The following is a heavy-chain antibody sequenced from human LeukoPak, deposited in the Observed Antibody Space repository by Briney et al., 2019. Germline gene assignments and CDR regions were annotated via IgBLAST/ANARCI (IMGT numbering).Heavy chain of an antibody. V-gene: IGHV3-23*01. D-gene: IGHD4-11*01. CDR1: GFTFSSYA. Sequence: GGSLRLSCAASGFTFSSYAMSWVRQAPGKGLEWVSAISGSGGSTYYADSVKGRFTISRDNSKNTPYLQMNSLRAEDTAVYYCARRSTVKDGQNWFDPWGRGTLVTVSS. CDR3: ARRSTVKDGQNWFDP. J-gene: IGHJ5*02. CDR2: ISGSGGST.